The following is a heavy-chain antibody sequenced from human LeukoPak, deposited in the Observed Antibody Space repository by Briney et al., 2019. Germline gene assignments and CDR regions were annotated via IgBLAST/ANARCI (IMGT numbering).Heavy chain of an antibody. D-gene: IGHD3-10*01. V-gene: IGHV1-2*02. CDR1: GYTFTGYY. CDR3: ARDQALLWFGELIP. CDR2: INPNSGGT. Sequence: ASVKVSCKASGYTFTGYYMHWVRQAPGQGLEWMGWINPNSGGTNYAQKFQGRVTMTRDTSISTAYMELSRLRSDDTAVYYCARDQALLWFGELIPWGQGTLVTDSS. J-gene: IGHJ5*02.